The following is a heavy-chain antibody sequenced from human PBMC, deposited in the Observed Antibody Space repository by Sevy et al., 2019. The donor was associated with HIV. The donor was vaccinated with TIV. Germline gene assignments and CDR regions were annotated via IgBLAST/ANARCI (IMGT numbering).Heavy chain of an antibody. CDR1: GFTFSNYA. Sequence: GGSLRLSCAASGFTFSNYAMNRVRQAPGKGLEWVSGISGSGGSGDKTNYADSVKGRSTISRDDSKNSLYLQWNSLRAEDTAIYDGARKYDSSGYFDYWGQGTLVTVSS. V-gene: IGHV3-23*01. CDR2: ISGSGGSGDKT. D-gene: IGHD3-22*01. J-gene: IGHJ4*02. CDR3: ARKYDSSGYFDY.